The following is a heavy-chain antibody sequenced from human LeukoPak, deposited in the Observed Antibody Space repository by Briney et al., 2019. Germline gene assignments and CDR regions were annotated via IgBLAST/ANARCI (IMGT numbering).Heavy chain of an antibody. CDR3: AKFVHRYMVRGAHRNFDY. Sequence: GGSLRLSCAASGFTFSSYSMNWVRQAPGKGLEWVSSISSSSSYIYYADSVKGRFTISRDNSKNTLYLQMNSLRAEDTAVYYCAKFVHRYMVRGAHRNFDYWGQGTLVTVSS. V-gene: IGHV3-21*04. CDR2: ISSSSSYI. J-gene: IGHJ4*02. D-gene: IGHD3-10*01. CDR1: GFTFSSYS.